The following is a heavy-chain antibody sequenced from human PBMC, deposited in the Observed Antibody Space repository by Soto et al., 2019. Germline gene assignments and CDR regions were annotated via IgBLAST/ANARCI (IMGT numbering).Heavy chain of an antibody. D-gene: IGHD3-3*01. CDR2: ISHDGSNR. Sequence: ESGGGVVQPGRSLRLSCAASGFTFNSFDMHWVRQAPGRGLEWVAVISHDGSNRYNADSVKGRFTISRDNSKNTVFLEVNSLRHEDTSVYYCAKGMWGHGFWSGYQTQSHWGQGTLVTVSS. V-gene: IGHV3-30*18. CDR1: GFTFNSFD. CDR3: AKGMWGHGFWSGYQTQSH. J-gene: IGHJ4*02.